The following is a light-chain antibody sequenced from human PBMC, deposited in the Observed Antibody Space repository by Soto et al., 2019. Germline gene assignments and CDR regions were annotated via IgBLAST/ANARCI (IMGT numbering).Light chain of an antibody. CDR3: SSYTSSSALVV. V-gene: IGLV2-14*01. J-gene: IGLJ2*01. CDR1: NSDVGGYNY. Sequence: QSALTQPASVSGSPGQSITISCTGTNSDVGGYNYVSWYQQHPGKAPKVMIYDVSDRPSGVSNRFSGSKSGNTASLTISGLQAEDEADYYCSSYTSSSALVVFGGGTKVTVL. CDR2: DVS.